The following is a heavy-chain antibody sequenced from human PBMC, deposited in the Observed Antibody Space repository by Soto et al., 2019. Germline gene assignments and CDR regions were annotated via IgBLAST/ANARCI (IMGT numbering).Heavy chain of an antibody. J-gene: IGHJ4*02. CDR3: ARDFERFRGVIITVYYFDY. CDR1: GFTFSSYA. D-gene: IGHD3-10*01. V-gene: IGHV3-30-3*01. Sequence: GGSLRLSCAASGFTFSSYAMHWVRQAPGKGLEWVAVISYDGSNKYYADSVKGRFTISRDNSKNTLYLQMNSLRAEDTAVYYCARDFERFRGVIITVYYFDYWGQGTLVTVSS. CDR2: ISYDGSNK.